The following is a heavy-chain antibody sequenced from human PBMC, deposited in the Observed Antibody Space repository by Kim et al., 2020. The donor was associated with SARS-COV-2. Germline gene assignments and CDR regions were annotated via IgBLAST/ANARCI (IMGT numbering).Heavy chain of an antibody. D-gene: IGHD2-2*01. Sequence: GGSLRLSCAASGFTFSNAWMSWVRQAPGKGLEWVGRIKSKTDGGTTDYAAPVKGRFTISRDDSKNTLYLQMNSLKTEDTAVYYCTTDPARAYYYGMDVWGQGTTVTVSS. V-gene: IGHV3-15*01. J-gene: IGHJ6*02. CDR1: GFTFSNAW. CDR2: IKSKTDGGTT. CDR3: TTDPARAYYYGMDV.